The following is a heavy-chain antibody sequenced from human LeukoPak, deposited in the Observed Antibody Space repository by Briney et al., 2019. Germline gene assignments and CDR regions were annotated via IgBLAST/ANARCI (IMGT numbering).Heavy chain of an antibody. V-gene: IGHV3-30*03. CDR2: ISYDGSKT. D-gene: IGHD6-13*01. Sequence: GGSLRLSCAASGFTFSSYGMHWVRQAPGKGLEWVAVISYDGSKTYYADSVKGRFTISRDNSRNTLYLQMNSLRGEDTAVYYCARGPIAAASTGNRNEDYWGQGTLVTVSS. CDR3: ARGPIAAASTGNRNEDY. J-gene: IGHJ4*02. CDR1: GFTFSSYG.